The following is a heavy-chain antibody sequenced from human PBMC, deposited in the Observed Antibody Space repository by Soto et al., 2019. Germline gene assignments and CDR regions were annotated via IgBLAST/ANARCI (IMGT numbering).Heavy chain of an antibody. J-gene: IGHJ4*02. Sequence: QVQLVQSGAEVKKPGSSVKVSCKASGGTFSSYSINWVRHAPGQGLEWMEEILSIFGTADYAQKFQGRVTITAVESTSTAYMELSSLRSEETVVYYCARDGGRNSGGIDYWGQGTLVTVSS. CDR2: ILSIFGTA. CDR3: ARDGGRNSGGIDY. V-gene: IGHV1-69*01. CDR1: GGTFSSYS. D-gene: IGHD1-26*01.